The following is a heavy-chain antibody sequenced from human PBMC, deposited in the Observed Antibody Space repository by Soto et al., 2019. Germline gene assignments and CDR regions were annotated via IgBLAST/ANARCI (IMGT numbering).Heavy chain of an antibody. D-gene: IGHD4-17*01. V-gene: IGHV3-23*01. CDR2: ISGRGAST. CDR3: AKQDGDYCVDY. Sequence: EVKLLESGGGLVQPGGSLRLSCAASGVTFSSHAMSWVRQAPGKGLEWVSVISGRGASTFYADSVKGRFTISRDNSKNTLYLQMNSLRAEDTALYYCAKQDGDYCVDYWGQGTLVTVSS. J-gene: IGHJ4*02. CDR1: GVTFSSHA.